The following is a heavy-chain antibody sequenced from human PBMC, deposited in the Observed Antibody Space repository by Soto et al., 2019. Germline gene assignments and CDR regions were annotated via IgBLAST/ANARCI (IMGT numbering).Heavy chain of an antibody. CDR1: GFTFSSYG. Sequence: PGGSLRLSCAASGFTFSSYGMHWVRQAPGKGLEWVAVIWYDGSNKYYADSVKGRFTISRDNSKNTLYLQMNSLRAEDTAVYYCARDGGYCSSTSCYVPGEYYFDYWGQGTLVTVSS. CDR3: ARDGGYCSSTSCYVPGEYYFDY. D-gene: IGHD2-2*01. V-gene: IGHV3-33*01. CDR2: IWYDGSNK. J-gene: IGHJ4*02.